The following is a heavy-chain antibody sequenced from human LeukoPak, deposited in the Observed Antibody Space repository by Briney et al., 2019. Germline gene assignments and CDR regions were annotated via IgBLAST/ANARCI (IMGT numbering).Heavy chain of an antibody. V-gene: IGHV4-38-2*02. J-gene: IGHJ4*02. CDR1: GYSISSGYY. Sequence: PSETLSLTCTVSGYSISSGYYWGWIRQPPGKGLEWIGSIYHSGSTYYNPSLKSRVTISVDTSKNQFSLKLSSVTAADTAVYYCARVYYNLGVGRHFDYWGQGTLVTVSS. CDR2: IYHSGST. D-gene: IGHD5-24*01. CDR3: ARVYYNLGVGRHFDY.